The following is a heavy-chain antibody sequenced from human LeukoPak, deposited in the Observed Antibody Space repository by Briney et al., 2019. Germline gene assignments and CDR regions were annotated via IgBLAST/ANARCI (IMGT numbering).Heavy chain of an antibody. V-gene: IGHV4-39*01. CDR1: GGSISSSSYY. D-gene: IGHD6-19*01. Sequence: SETLSLTCTVSGGSISSSSYYWGWIRQPPGKGLEWIGSIYYSGSTYYNPSLKSRVTISVDTSKNQFSLKLSSGTAADTAVYYCTRQRYSSGDYYFDYWGQGTLVTVSS. CDR3: TRQRYSSGDYYFDY. J-gene: IGHJ4*02. CDR2: IYYSGST.